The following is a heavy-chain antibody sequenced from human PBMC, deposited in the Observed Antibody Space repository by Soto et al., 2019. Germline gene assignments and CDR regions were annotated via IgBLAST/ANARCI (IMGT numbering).Heavy chain of an antibody. J-gene: IGHJ4*02. D-gene: IGHD5-18*01. CDR1: GFTFSSYG. CDR2: IWYDGSNK. V-gene: IGHV3-33*01. CDR3: ARDYTAMATVGDY. Sequence: HVQLVESGGGVVQPGRSLRLSCAASGFTFSSYGMHWVRQAPGKGLEWVAVIWYDGSNKYYADSVKGRFTISRDNSKNTLYLQMNSLRAEDTAVYYCARDYTAMATVGDYWGQGTLVTVSS.